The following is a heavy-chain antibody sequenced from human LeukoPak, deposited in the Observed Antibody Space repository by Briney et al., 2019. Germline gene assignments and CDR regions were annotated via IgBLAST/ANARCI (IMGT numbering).Heavy chain of an antibody. J-gene: IGHJ4*02. CDR3: AKDSAVAGTEYFDY. D-gene: IGHD6-19*01. V-gene: IGHV3-9*01. Sequence: GGSLRLSCAASGFTFDDYAMHWVRQAPGKGLEWVSGISWNSGSIGYADSVKGRFTISRDNAKNSLYLQMNSLRAEETALYYCAKDSAVAGTEYFDYWGQGTLVTVSS. CDR2: ISWNSGSI. CDR1: GFTFDDYA.